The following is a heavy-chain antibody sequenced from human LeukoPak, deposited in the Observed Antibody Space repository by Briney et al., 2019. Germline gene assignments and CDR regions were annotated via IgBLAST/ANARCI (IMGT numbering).Heavy chain of an antibody. CDR1: GYTLTELS. CDR3: ATVPDIVVVPAARKLGFDP. Sequence: ASVKVSCKVSGYTLTELSMHWVRQAPGKGLEWMGGFNPKDGETIYAQKFQGRVTMTEDTSTDTAYMELSSLRSEDTAVYYCATVPDIVVVPAARKLGFDPWGQGTLVTVSS. CDR2: FNPKDGET. D-gene: IGHD2-2*01. V-gene: IGHV1-24*01. J-gene: IGHJ5*02.